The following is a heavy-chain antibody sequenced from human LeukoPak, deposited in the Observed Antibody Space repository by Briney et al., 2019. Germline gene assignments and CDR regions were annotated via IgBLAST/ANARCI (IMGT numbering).Heavy chain of an antibody. CDR2: IRYDGSKK. V-gene: IGHV3-30*02. J-gene: IGHJ1*01. CDR3: AKGNSYDSSGYPEYFQN. Sequence: PGGSLRLSCAASGFTFSSYGMHWVRQAPGKGLEWVAFIRYDGSKKYYADSVKGRFTISRDNSKNTLYLQMNSLRAEDTAVYYCAKGNSYDSSGYPEYFQNWGQGTLVTVSS. CDR1: GFTFSSYG. D-gene: IGHD3-22*01.